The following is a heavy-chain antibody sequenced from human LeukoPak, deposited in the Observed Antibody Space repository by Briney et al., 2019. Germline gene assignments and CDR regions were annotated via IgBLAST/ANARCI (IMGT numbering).Heavy chain of an antibody. CDR2: INPNSGGT. V-gene: IGHV1-2*02. J-gene: IGHJ4*02. CDR3: ARAADIVVVVAALDY. Sequence: RASVKVSCKASGYTFTGYYMHWVRQAPGQGLEWMGWINPNSGGTNYAQKFQGRVTMTRDTSISTAYMELSRLRSDDTAVYYCARAADIVVVVAALDYWGQGTLVTVSS. D-gene: IGHD2-15*01. CDR1: GYTFTGYY.